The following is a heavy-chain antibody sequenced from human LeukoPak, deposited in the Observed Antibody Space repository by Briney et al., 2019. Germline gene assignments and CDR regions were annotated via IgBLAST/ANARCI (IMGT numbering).Heavy chain of an antibody. Sequence: SVKVSCKASGGTFSSYAISWVRQAPGQGLEWMGGIIPIFGTANYAQKFQGRVTITADESTSTAYMELSSLRSEDTAVYYCARVISWSGSYYKVENWFDPWGQGTLVTVSS. J-gene: IGHJ5*02. CDR1: GGTFSSYA. V-gene: IGHV1-69*13. D-gene: IGHD3-10*01. CDR3: ARVISWSGSYYKVENWFDP. CDR2: IIPIFGTA.